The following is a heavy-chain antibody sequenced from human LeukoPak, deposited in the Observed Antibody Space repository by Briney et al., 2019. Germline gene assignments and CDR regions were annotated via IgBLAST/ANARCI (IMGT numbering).Heavy chain of an antibody. V-gene: IGHV3-21*06. J-gene: IGHJ4*02. CDR1: GFSLSTYT. Sequence: GGSLRLSCAGSGFSLSTYTMTWVRQAPGKGLEWVASISSGGDHMFYIDSVKGRFTISRDDARNSLHLQMNSLRAEDTAVYYCAIAPLSAVVLYWGQGTLVTVSS. CDR3: AIAPLSAVVLY. D-gene: IGHD2-21*01. CDR2: ISSGGDHM.